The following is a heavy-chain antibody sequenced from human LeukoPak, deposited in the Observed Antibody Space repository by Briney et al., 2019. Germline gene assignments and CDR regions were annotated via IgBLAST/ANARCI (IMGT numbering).Heavy chain of an antibody. CDR2: ISWNSGSI. CDR3: AKAPYYYDGSLDY. Sequence: PGRSLRLSCAASGFTFDDYAMPWVRQAPGKGLEWVSGISWNSGSIGYADSVKGRFTISRDNAKNSLYLQMNSLRAEDTALYYCAKAPYYYDGSLDYWGQGTLVTVSS. CDR1: GFTFDDYA. V-gene: IGHV3-9*01. D-gene: IGHD3-22*01. J-gene: IGHJ4*02.